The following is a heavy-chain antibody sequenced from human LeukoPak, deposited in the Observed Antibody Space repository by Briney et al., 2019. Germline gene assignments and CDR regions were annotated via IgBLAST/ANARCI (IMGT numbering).Heavy chain of an antibody. J-gene: IGHJ6*04. CDR2: FDPEDGET. V-gene: IGHV1-24*01. CDR3: ATYGMEV. CDR1: GYTLTQLS. Sequence: GASVKVSCKLSGYTLTQLSMHCVRQAPGKRHEWMGGFDPEDGETIYAQKFHGRVNMTEATSTDTDYMELSSLRSEDRAVYYCATYGMEVWGKGTTVTVSS.